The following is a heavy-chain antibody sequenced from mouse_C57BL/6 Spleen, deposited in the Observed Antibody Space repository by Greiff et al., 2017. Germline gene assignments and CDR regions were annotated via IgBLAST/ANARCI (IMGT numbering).Heavy chain of an antibody. CDR2: ISSGGSYT. CDR1: AFTFSSYG. Sequence: EVQGVESGGDLVKPAGSLKLSCAASAFTFSSYGMSWVRQTPDKRLEWVATISSGGSYTYYPDSVKGRFTISRDNAKNTLYLQMSSLKSEDTAMYYCAREATRYYAMDYWGQGDSVTVSS. V-gene: IGHV5-6*01. CDR3: AREATRYYAMDY. J-gene: IGHJ4*01. D-gene: IGHD6-1*01.